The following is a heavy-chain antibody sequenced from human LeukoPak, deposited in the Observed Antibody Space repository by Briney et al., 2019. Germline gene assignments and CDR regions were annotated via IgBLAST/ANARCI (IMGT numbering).Heavy chain of an antibody. CDR2: FDPEDGEPEDGES. J-gene: IGHJ3*02. Sequence: ASVKVSCTVSGYTLAELLMHWVRQAPGKGLEWMGGFDPEDGEPEDGESIDAQKFQGRVTMTEDTSTNTAYMELSRLTSEDTAVYYCARGIRAGAFDIWGQGTMVTASS. CDR1: GYTLAELL. V-gene: IGHV1-24*01. D-gene: IGHD2-21*01. CDR3: ARGIRAGAFDI.